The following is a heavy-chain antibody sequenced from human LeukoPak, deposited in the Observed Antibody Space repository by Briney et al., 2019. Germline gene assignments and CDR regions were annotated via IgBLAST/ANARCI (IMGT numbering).Heavy chain of an antibody. J-gene: IGHJ3*01. CDR2: IEYSGST. Sequence: SETLSLTCTVSGGSISSSSYYWGWIRQPPGKGLEWIGSIEYSGSTYYNPSLKSRVTISVDTSKNQFSLQLSSVTAADTAVYYCARVGITAGAFDVWGQGTMVTVSS. CDR1: GGSISSSSYY. CDR3: ARVGITAGAFDV. V-gene: IGHV4-39*07. D-gene: IGHD3-16*01.